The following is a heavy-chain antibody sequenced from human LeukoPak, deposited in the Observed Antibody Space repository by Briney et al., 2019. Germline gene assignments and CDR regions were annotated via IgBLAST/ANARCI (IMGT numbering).Heavy chain of an antibody. V-gene: IGHV4-30-4*07. D-gene: IGHD6-13*01. J-gene: IGHJ6*03. CDR2: IYYSGTT. CDR3: ARGSSSWLDYYIDV. Sequence: SETLSLTCAVSGGSISSGGYSWTWIRQPPGKGLECIGHIYYSGTTYYNPSLKSRVTISLATSKNQFSLRLTSATAADTAVYYCARGSSSWLDYYIDVWAKGTTVTVSS. CDR1: GGSISSGGYS.